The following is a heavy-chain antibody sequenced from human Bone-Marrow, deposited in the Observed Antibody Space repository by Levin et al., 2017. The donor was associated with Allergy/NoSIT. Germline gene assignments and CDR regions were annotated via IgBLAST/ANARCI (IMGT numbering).Heavy chain of an antibody. CDR1: GFTFSSYW. J-gene: IGHJ4*02. CDR3: ARDRLYYDFWSGYYSDKYYFDY. Sequence: GGSLRLSCAASGFTFSSYWMHWVRQAPGKGLVWVSRINSDGSSTSYADSVKGRFTISRDNAKNTLYLQMNSLRAEDTAVYYCARDRLYYDFWSGYYSDKYYFDYWGQGTLVTVSS. V-gene: IGHV3-74*01. CDR2: INSDGSST. D-gene: IGHD3-3*01.